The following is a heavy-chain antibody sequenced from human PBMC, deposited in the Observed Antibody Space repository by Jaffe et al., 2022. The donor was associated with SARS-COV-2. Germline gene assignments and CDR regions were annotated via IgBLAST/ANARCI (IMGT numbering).Heavy chain of an antibody. CDR2: ISDSGGST. D-gene: IGHD6-19*01. CDR3: AKSGSGWYLFNF. Sequence: EVQLVESGGGLVQPGGSLRLSCAASGFTFSSDVMSWVRQAPRKGLEWVSSISDSGGSTYYANSVKGRFTISRDNSKNTLYLQMNSLRAEDTAVYYCAKSGSGWYLFNFWGQGTMVTVSS. V-gene: IGHV3-23*04. CDR1: GFTFSSDV. J-gene: IGHJ3*01.